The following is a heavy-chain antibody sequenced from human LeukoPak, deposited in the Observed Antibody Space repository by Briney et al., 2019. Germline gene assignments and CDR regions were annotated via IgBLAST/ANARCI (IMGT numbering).Heavy chain of an antibody. Sequence: SETLSLTCTVSGGSISSYYWSWIRQPPGKGLEWFGYMYYSGSTKYNPSLKSRVTISGVTSKNQFSLKLSSVTAADTAIYYCARPGYCSSTNCYDAFDIWGQGTMVTVSS. CDR2: MYYSGST. V-gene: IGHV4-59*08. CDR1: GGSISSYY. D-gene: IGHD2-2*01. J-gene: IGHJ3*02. CDR3: ARPGYCSSTNCYDAFDI.